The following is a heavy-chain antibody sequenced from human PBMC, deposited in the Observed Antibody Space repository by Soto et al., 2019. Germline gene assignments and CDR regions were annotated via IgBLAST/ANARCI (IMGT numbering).Heavy chain of an antibody. V-gene: IGHV3-15*07. D-gene: IGHD3-3*01. CDR2: IKSKSDGGTT. J-gene: IGHJ4*02. CDR1: VFPFNNAC. CDR3: YWSAHDPFSDY. Sequence: PGGSLGLPCASSVFPFNNACMNGARHAPGKGLEWVGRIKSKSDGGTTDYAAPVKGRFTISRDDSKDTIYMQMNSLNTEDAAVYNCYWSAHDPFSDYWGQGTMVTVSS.